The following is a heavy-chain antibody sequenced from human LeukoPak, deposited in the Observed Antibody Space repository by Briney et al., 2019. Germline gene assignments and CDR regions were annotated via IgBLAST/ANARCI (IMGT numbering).Heavy chain of an antibody. CDR2: ISDIGSI. CDR1: GGSISSYY. J-gene: IGHJ4*02. Sequence: PSETLSLTCTVSGGSISSYYWSWIRQPPGKGLEWIAYISDIGSINYNPSLKSRVTISLDTSKNQFSLELSPVTAADTAVYYCAGHHPRNTVDFWGQGTLVTVSS. V-gene: IGHV4-59*08. D-gene: IGHD2/OR15-2a*01. CDR3: AGHHPRNTVDF.